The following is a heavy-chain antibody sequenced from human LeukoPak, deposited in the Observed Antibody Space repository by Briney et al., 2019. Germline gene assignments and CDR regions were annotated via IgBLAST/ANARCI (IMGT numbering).Heavy chain of an antibody. J-gene: IGHJ4*02. CDR1: GFTFSDAW. Sequence: PGGSLRLSCAASGFTFSDAWMSWVRQAPGKGLEWVGLIKSKSYGGTTDYAAPVKGRFTISRDDSNNTLYLQVNSLKTEDTAMYYCSTAGNSHWGQGTLVTVSS. CDR3: STAGNSH. D-gene: IGHD1-14*01. V-gene: IGHV3-15*01. CDR2: IKSKSYGGTT.